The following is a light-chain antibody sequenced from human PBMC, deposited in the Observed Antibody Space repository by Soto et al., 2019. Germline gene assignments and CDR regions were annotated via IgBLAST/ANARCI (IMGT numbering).Light chain of an antibody. J-gene: IGKJ1*01. CDR1: QTISSW. CDR3: QQYTSYSEA. CDR2: KAS. V-gene: IGKV1-5*03. Sequence: DIQMTQSPSTLSGSVDERVTITCRASQTISSWLAWYQQKPGKAPKLLIYKASTLKSGVPSRFSGSGSGTEFTLTISSLQPDDFATYYCQQYTSYSEAFAQGTKVDIK.